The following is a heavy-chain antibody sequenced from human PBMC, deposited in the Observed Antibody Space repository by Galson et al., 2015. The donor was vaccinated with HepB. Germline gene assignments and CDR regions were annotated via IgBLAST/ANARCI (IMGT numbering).Heavy chain of an antibody. Sequence: SETLSLTCTVSGVSVSSGTYYWSWIRQPPGKGLEWIGYIYYSGSTNYNPSLKSRVTISVDTSKNQFSLKLSSVTAADTAVYYCARDRIDYYDSGKNVFDIWGQGTMVTVSS. V-gene: IGHV4-61*01. J-gene: IGHJ3*02. CDR1: GVSVSSGTYY. CDR2: IYYSGST. D-gene: IGHD3-22*01. CDR3: ARDRIDYYDSGKNVFDI.